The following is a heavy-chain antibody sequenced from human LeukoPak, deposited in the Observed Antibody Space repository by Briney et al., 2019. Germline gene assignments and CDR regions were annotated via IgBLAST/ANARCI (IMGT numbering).Heavy chain of an antibody. D-gene: IGHD6-13*01. Sequence: NPSETLSLTCNVSGGSMRNYYWSWIRQSAGKGLEWIGHIYSSGSPNYNPSLRSRVTMSVDMSKNQFSLKVTSVTAADTAVYYCARHGDRSWYDASDIWGQGTMVTVSS. CDR2: IYSSGSP. CDR3: ARHGDRSWYDASDI. J-gene: IGHJ3*02. CDR1: GGSMRNYY. V-gene: IGHV4-4*07.